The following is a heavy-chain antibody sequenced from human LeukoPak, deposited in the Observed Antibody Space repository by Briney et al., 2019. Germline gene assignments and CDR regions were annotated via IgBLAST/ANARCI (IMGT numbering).Heavy chain of an antibody. J-gene: IGHJ5*02. CDR3: ARENYYDSSSYYGAT. CDR2: ISHSGST. CDR1: GYSISSGYY. V-gene: IGHV4-38-2*02. D-gene: IGHD3-22*01. Sequence: KSSETLSLTCTVSGYSISSGYYWGWIRQSPGKGLEWIGSISHSGSTSYNPSLKSRVTISVDTSKNQFSLKLSSVTAADTAVYYCARENYYDSSSYYGATWGQGTLVTVSS.